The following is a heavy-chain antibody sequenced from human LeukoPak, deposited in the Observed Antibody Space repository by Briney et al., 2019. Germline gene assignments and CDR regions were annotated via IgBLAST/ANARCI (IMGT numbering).Heavy chain of an antibody. CDR2: ISYDGSNK. CDR1: GFTFSSYG. J-gene: IGHJ4*02. V-gene: IGHV3-30*18. CDR3: AKGNSYGSRGPFDY. D-gene: IGHD5-18*01. Sequence: GGSLRLSCAASGFTFSSYGMHWVRQAPGKGLEWVAVISYDGSNKYYADSVKGRFTISRDNSKNTLYLQMNSLRAEDTAVYYCAKGNSYGSRGPFDYWGQGTLVTVSS.